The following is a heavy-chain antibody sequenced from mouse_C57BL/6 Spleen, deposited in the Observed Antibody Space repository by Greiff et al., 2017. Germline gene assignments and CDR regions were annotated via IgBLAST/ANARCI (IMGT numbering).Heavy chain of an antibody. D-gene: IGHD4-1*01. CDR2: ISYDGSN. J-gene: IGHJ2*01. V-gene: IGHV3-6*01. Sequence: DVKLQESGPGLVKPSQSLSLTCSVTGYSITSGYYWNWIRQFPGNKLEWMGYISYDGSNNYNPSLKNRISITRDTSKNQFFLKLNSVTTEDTATYYCARWLGPYYFDYWGQGTTLTVSS. CDR3: ARWLGPYYFDY. CDR1: GYSITSGYY.